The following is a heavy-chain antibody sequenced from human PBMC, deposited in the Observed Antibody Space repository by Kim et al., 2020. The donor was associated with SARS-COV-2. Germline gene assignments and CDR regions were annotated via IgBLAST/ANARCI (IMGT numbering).Heavy chain of an antibody. D-gene: IGHD3-9*01. CDR3: ARRGSISGYFDY. Sequence: SETLSLTCTVSGGSISSSSYYWGWIRQPPGKGLEWIGSIYYSGSTYYNPSLKSRVTISVDTSKNQFSLKLSSVTAADTAVYYCARRGSISGYFDYWGQGT. J-gene: IGHJ4*02. CDR2: IYYSGST. V-gene: IGHV4-39*01. CDR1: GGSISSSSYY.